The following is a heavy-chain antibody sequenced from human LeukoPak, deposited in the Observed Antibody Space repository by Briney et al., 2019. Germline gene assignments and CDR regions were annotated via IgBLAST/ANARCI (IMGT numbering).Heavy chain of an antibody. CDR3: AGGGSLGDGYNLPY. D-gene: IGHD5-24*01. V-gene: IGHV4-38-2*02. CDR1: GYSISSGYY. J-gene: IGHJ4*02. Sequence: PSETLSLTCTVSGYSISSGYYWGWIRQPPGKGLEWIGSIYHSGSTYYNPSLKSRVTISVDTSKNQFSLKLSSVTAADTAVYYCAGGGSLGDGYNLPYRGQGTLVTVSS. CDR2: IYHSGST.